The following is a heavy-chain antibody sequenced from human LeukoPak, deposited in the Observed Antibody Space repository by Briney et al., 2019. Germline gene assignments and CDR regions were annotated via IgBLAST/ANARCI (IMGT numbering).Heavy chain of an antibody. CDR3: AKDRVRGVIPTYDY. CDR1: GFTFSSYA. V-gene: IGHV3-23*01. Sequence: GGSLRLSCAASGFTFSSYAMSWVRQAPGRGLEWVSAISGSGGSTYYADSVKGRFTISRDNSKNTLYLQMNSLRAEDTAVYYCAKDRVRGVIPTYDYWGQGTLVTVSS. D-gene: IGHD3-10*01. J-gene: IGHJ4*02. CDR2: ISGSGGST.